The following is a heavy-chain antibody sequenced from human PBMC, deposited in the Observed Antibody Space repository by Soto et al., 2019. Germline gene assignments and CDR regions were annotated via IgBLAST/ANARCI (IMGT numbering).Heavy chain of an antibody. CDR2: ISGSSTYI. CDR1: GFSFSSYS. V-gene: IGHV3-21*02. CDR3: AFASSGSYNVPDAFDI. J-gene: IGHJ3*02. D-gene: IGHD3-10*01. Sequence: EVQLVESGGSLVKPGGSLRLSCAASGFSFSSYSMNWVRQAPGKGLEWVSSISGSSTYIYYADSVKGRFTISRDNAKNSLYLQMNSLRAEDTAVYYCAFASSGSYNVPDAFDIWGQGTMVTVSS.